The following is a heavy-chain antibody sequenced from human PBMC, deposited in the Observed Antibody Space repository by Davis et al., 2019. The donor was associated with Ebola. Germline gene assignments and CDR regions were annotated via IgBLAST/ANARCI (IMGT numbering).Heavy chain of an antibody. CDR3: ARTKVTYYDFWSGPIWPFYGMDV. J-gene: IGHJ6*02. CDR1: GFTFSSYS. CDR2: ISSSSSYI. V-gene: IGHV3-21*01. Sequence: PGGSLRLSCAASGFTFSSYSMNWVRQAPGKGLEWVSSISSSSSYIYYADSVKGRFTISRDNAKNSLYLQMNSLRAEDTAVYYCARTKVTYYDFWSGPIWPFYGMDVWGQGTTVTVSS. D-gene: IGHD3-3*01.